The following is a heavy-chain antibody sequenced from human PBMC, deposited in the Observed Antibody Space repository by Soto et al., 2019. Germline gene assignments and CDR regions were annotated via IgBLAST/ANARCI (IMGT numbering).Heavy chain of an antibody. CDR2: ISYDGNIA. V-gene: IGHV3-30-3*01. D-gene: IGHD3-10*01. CDR1: GLRFTSYS. CDR3: ASQFGEYPWDD. Sequence: QVQLVESGGGVVQPGRSLRLSCAASGLRFTSYSMHWVRQAPGKGLEWVAVISYDGNIAYYADSVKGRFTVSRDNSKNTLYLQMNSLTIEDTAVYYCASQFGEYPWDDWGQGTLVTVSS. J-gene: IGHJ4*02.